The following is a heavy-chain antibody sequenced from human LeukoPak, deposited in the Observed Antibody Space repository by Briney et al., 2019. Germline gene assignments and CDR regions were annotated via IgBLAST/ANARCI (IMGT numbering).Heavy chain of an antibody. CDR3: ARYGHDSSSWYLNYSYYYGMDV. V-gene: IGHV4-39*01. D-gene: IGHD6-13*01. Sequence: SETLSLTCTVSGGSISSSSYYWGWIRQPPGKGLEWIGSIYYSGSTYYNPSLKSRVTISVDTSKNQFSLKLSSVTAADTAVYYCARYGHDSSSWYLNYSYYYGMDVWGQGTTVTVSS. CDR2: IYYSGST. CDR1: GGSISSSSYY. J-gene: IGHJ6*02.